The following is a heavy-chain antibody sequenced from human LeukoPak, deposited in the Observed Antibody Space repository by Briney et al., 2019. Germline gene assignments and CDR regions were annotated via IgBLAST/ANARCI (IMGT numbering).Heavy chain of an antibody. J-gene: IGHJ6*02. V-gene: IGHV7-4-1*02. CDR3: ARYGVGYYYYGMDV. CDR1: GYTFTGYY. Sequence: ASVKVSCKASGYTFTGYYMHWVRQAPGQGLEWMGWINTNTGNPTYAQGFTGRFVFSLDTSVSTAYLQISSLKAEDTAVYYCARYGVGYYYYGMDVWGQGTTVTVSS. D-gene: IGHD1-26*01. CDR2: INTNTGNP.